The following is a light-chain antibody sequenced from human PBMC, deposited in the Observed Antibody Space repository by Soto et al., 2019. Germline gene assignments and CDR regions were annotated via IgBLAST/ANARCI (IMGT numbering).Light chain of an antibody. CDR3: VAWDDSLNGYVV. Sequence: QSALTQPPSASRTPGQRGTITCSGSSSNIGSNTVNWYQQLPGTAPKLVIYSNNQRPSGVPDRFSGSKSGTSASLAISGLQSEDEADYYCVAWDDSLNGYVVFGGGNKVTVL. J-gene: IGLJ2*01. CDR1: SSNIGSNT. CDR2: SNN. V-gene: IGLV1-44*01.